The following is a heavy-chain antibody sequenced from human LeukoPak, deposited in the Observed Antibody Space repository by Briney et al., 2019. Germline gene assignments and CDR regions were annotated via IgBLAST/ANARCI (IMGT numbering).Heavy chain of an antibody. V-gene: IGHV1-69*05. CDR3: AREGDGSPQAIGTFDP. CDR2: IIPIFGTA. CDR1: GGTFSSYA. Sequence: GASVKVSCKASGGTFSSYAISWVRQAPGQGLEWMGGIIPIFGTANYAQKSQGRVTITTDESTSTAYMELSSLRSEDTAVYYCAREGDGSPQAIGTFDPWGEGTLVTVSS. D-gene: IGHD2-15*01. J-gene: IGHJ5*02.